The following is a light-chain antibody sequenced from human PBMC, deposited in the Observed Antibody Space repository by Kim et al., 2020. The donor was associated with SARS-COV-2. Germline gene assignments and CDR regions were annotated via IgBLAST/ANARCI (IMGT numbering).Light chain of an antibody. V-gene: IGLV2-14*03. CDR2: DVS. Sequence: QSALTQPASVSGSPGQTITISCTGTSSEVGAYDYVSWLQQHRGKVPKLLIYDVSQRSSGISSRFSCTKSGYTASLTISVLQAEDAADYYSISYTTLRTRVFGGGTQLTVL. J-gene: IGLJ3*02. CDR3: ISYTTLRTRV. CDR1: SSEVGAYDY.